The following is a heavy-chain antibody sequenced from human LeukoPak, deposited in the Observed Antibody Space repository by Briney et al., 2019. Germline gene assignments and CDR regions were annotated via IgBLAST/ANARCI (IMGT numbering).Heavy chain of an antibody. J-gene: IGHJ4*02. D-gene: IGHD6-13*01. V-gene: IGHV4-59*01. Sequence: SETLSLTCTVSGGSISSYYWSWIRQPPGKGLEWIGYIYYSGSANYNPSLKSRVTISVDTSKNQFSLKLSSVTAADTAVYYCARSYSSSWLYEDYWGQGTLVTVSS. CDR3: ARSYSSSWLYEDY. CDR1: GGSISSYY. CDR2: IYYSGSA.